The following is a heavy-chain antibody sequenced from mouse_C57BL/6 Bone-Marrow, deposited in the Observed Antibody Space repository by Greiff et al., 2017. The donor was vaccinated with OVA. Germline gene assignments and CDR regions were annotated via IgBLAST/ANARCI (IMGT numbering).Heavy chain of an antibody. J-gene: IGHJ2*01. CDR2: IYPRSGNT. V-gene: IGHV1-81*01. D-gene: IGHD4-1*01. CDR3: ARWGTCWAFDY. Sequence: VKLPQSGAELARPGASVTLSCTASCYTFTSSGISWVKPRTGQGLAWIGEIYPRSGNTYYNEKFKGKATLTADTSSRTAYMELRRLTSEDSAVYFCARWGTCWAFDYWGQGTTLTVSS. CDR1: CYTFTSSG.